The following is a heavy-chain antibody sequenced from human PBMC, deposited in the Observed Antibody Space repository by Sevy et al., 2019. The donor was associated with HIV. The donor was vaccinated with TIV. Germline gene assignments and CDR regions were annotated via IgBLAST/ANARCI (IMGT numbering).Heavy chain of an antibody. CDR3: ARIVVVAATPQRFDP. Sequence: SETLSLTCAVSGGSISSGGYSWSWIRQPPGKGLEWIGYIYHSGSTYYNPSLKSRVTISVDRSKNQFSLKLSSVTAADTAVYYCARIVVVAATPQRFDPWGQGTLVTVSS. J-gene: IGHJ5*02. V-gene: IGHV4-30-2*01. D-gene: IGHD2-15*01. CDR2: IYHSGST. CDR1: GGSISSGGYS.